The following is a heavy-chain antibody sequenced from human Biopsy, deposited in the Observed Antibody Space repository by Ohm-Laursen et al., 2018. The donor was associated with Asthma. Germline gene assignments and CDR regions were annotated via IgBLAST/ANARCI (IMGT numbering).Heavy chain of an antibody. V-gene: IGHV4-30-4*01. CDR1: GAYIGSRDHH. Sequence: QTLSLTCIVGGAYIGSRDHHWSWIRQSPGTGLEWIGFVFWSGTTHYNRSLERRLSISIDTTRNEFSMTLRSVTAADTAVYFCARVASYGDLYFGIDVWGPGTTVSVS. CDR3: ARVASYGDLYFGIDV. D-gene: IGHD4-17*01. CDR2: VFWSGTT. J-gene: IGHJ6*02.